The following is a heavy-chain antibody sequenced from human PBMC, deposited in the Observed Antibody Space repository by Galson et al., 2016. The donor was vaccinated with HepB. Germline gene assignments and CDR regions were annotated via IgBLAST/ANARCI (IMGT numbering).Heavy chain of an antibody. Sequence: SETLSLTCTVSGGSISSSVYHWAWIRQPPGKGPEWIGTIHHTGTTYYNPSLKSRVTLSLDTSKSQFSLMLTSVTTADTAMFYCARHSRALNNWYYFDYWGRGTLDTVSS. CDR3: ARHSRALNNWYYFDY. CDR2: IHHTGTT. J-gene: IGHJ4*02. CDR1: GGSISSSVYH. D-gene: IGHD1-1*01. V-gene: IGHV4-39*01.